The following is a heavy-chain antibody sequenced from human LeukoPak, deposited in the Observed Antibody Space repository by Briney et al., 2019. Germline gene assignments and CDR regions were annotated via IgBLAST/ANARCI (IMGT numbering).Heavy chain of an antibody. J-gene: IGHJ4*02. Sequence: GGSLRLSCAASGFTFSSYGMHWVRQAPGKGLEWVAVISYDGSNKYYADSVKGRFTISRDNSKNTLYLQMNSLRAEDTAVYYCARIPYDSSGEIDYWGQGTLVTVSS. CDR3: ARIPYDSSGEIDY. D-gene: IGHD3-22*01. V-gene: IGHV3-30*03. CDR2: ISYDGSNK. CDR1: GFTFSSYG.